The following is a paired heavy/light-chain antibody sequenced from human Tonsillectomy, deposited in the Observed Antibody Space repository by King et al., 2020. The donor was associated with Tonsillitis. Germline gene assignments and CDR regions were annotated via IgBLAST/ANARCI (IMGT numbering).Heavy chain of an antibody. CDR3: AKDQRLYSQLWTYLDN. V-gene: IGHV3-30*18. D-gene: IGHD5-18*01. J-gene: IGHJ4*02. CDR1: GFSFDNYV. CDR2: CSYDGSKK. Sequence: QVQLVESGGGVVQPGRSLRLSCAASGFSFDNYVMHWVRQAPGKGLEWVAACSYDGSKKYYADSVQGRFSVSRDNSKNTLFLQMNSLRADDTAVYYCAKDQRLYSQLWTYLDNWGQGTLVTVSS.
Light chain of an antibody. V-gene: IGKV3-11*01. CDR3: QQRSNWPPVT. CDR2: DAS. CDR1: QSVNYY. Sequence: EIVLTQSPATLSLSPGERATLSCRASQSVNYYLAWYQQKPGQAPRLLIYDASNRAPGIPARFSGSGSETDFTLTISSLEPEDFAVYYCQQRSNWPPVTFGPGTKVDIQ. J-gene: IGKJ3*01.